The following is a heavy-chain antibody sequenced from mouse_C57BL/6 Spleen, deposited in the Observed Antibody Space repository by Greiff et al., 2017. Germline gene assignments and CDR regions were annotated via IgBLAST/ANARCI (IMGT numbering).Heavy chain of an antibody. D-gene: IGHD1-1*01. CDR1: GYSITSGYY. J-gene: IGHJ4*01. CDR2: ISYDGSN. Sequence: EVHLVESGPGLVKPSQSLSLTCSVTGYSITSGYYWNWIRQFPGNKLEWMGYISYDGSNNYNPSLKNRISITRDTSKNQFFLKLNSVTTEDTATYYCARDHYGSSAMDYWGQGTSVTVSS. CDR3: ARDHYGSSAMDY. V-gene: IGHV3-6*01.